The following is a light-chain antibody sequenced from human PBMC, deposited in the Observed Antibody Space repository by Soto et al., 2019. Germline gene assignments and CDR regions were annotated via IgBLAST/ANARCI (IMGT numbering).Light chain of an antibody. Sequence: EIVLTQSPGTLSLSPGERATLSCRASQSVSSSYLAWYQQKPGQAPRLLIYGASSRATGIPDRFSGRGSGTVFTLTISRLEPEDLAVYYCHQYGSSPFTFGQGTKVDIK. V-gene: IGKV3-20*01. CDR2: GAS. CDR1: QSVSSSY. CDR3: HQYGSSPFT. J-gene: IGKJ1*01.